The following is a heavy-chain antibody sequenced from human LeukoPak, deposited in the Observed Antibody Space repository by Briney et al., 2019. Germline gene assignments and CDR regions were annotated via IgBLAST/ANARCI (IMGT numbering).Heavy chain of an antibody. CDR2: ISWNSGSI. D-gene: IGHD6-13*01. V-gene: IGHV3-9*01. Sequence: PGRSLRLSCAASGFTFDDYAMHWVRQAPGKGLEWVSGISWNSGSIGYADSVKGRFTISRDNAKNSLYLQMNSLRAEDTASYYCAKDGIAAARHYYYYMDVWGKGTTVTVSS. J-gene: IGHJ6*03. CDR3: AKDGIAAARHYYYYMDV. CDR1: GFTFDDYA.